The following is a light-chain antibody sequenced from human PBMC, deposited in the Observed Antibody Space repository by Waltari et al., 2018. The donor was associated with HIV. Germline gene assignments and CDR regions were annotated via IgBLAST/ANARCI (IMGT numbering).Light chain of an antibody. CDR1: QDINSA. J-gene: IGKJ5*01. CDR2: DVS. V-gene: IGKV1-13*02. CDR3: QQFHSYPVT. Sequence: AIQLTQSPPSLSASVNDRVPVTCRASQDINSALAWYLQKPGKGPKLLIYDVSTLESGVPSRFSGSGFGTDYTLTISSLQSEDFATYCCQQFHSYPVTFGQGTRLEIK.